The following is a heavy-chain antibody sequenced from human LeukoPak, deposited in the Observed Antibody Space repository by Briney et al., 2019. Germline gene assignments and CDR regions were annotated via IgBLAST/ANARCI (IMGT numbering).Heavy chain of an antibody. CDR1: GYTFTGYY. Sequence: ASVKVSCKASGYTFTGYYMHWVRQAPGQGREWMGWINPNSGGSNYAQKFQGRVTMTSDTSICTAYMELSRLISDDTAVYYCAGDGYNSRRFFDYWGQGTLVTVSS. CDR3: AGDGYNSRRFFDY. J-gene: IGHJ4*02. D-gene: IGHD5-24*01. V-gene: IGHV1-2*02. CDR2: INPNSGGS.